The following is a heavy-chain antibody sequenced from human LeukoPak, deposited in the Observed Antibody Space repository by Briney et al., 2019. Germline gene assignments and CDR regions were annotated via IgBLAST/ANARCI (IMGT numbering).Heavy chain of an antibody. J-gene: IGHJ4*02. CDR2: LSGSGGGT. CDR1: GITLSNYG. D-gene: IGHD3-10*01. CDR3: AKRGVVIRVFLVGFHKEAYYFDS. V-gene: IGHV3-23*01. Sequence: GGPLRLSCAVSGITLSNYGMSWVRQAPGKGLEWVAGLSGSGGGTNYADSVQGRFTISRDNPKNTLYLQMNSLRAEDTAVYFCAKRGVVIRVFLVGFHKEAYYFDSWGQGALVTVSS.